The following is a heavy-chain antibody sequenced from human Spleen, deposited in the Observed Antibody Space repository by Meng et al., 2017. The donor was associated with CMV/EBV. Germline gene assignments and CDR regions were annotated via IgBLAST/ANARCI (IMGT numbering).Heavy chain of an antibody. V-gene: IGHV3-33*06. Sequence: FSDYGIHWVRQGPGKGLEWVAILWYDGSNKYYSDSVKGRFTISRDNSKNTLYLQMNSLRAEDTAVYYCAKDSCSGGSCYWGGAPYFDYWGQGTLVTVSS. D-gene: IGHD2-15*01. CDR3: AKDSCSGGSCYWGGAPYFDY. CDR2: LWYDGSNK. J-gene: IGHJ4*02. CDR1: FSDYG.